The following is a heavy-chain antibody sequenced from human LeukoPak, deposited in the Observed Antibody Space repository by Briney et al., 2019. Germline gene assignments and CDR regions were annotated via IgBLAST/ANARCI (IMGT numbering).Heavy chain of an antibody. V-gene: IGHV4-59*08. CDR1: GGSISSYY. CDR2: IYYSGST. J-gene: IGHJ4*02. D-gene: IGHD1-1*01. Sequence: PSETLSLTCTVSGGSISSYYWSWIRQPPGKGLEWIGYIYYSGSTNYNPSLKSRVTISVDTSKNQFSLKLSSVTAADTAVYYCARHINWYYFDYWGQGTLVTVSS. CDR3: ARHINWYYFDY.